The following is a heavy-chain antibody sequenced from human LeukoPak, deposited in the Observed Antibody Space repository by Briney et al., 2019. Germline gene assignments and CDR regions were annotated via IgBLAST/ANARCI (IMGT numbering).Heavy chain of an antibody. V-gene: IGHV3-43*02. D-gene: IGHD1-26*01. J-gene: IGHJ6*02. CDR2: ISGDGGST. Sequence: GGSLRLSCAASGFTFDDYAMHWVRQAPGXGLEWVSLISGDGGSTYYADSVKGRFTISRDNSQNSLYLQMNSLRTEDTALYYCAKEIVGAPGAYYYYGMDVWGQGTTVTVSS. CDR3: AKEIVGAPGAYYYYGMDV. CDR1: GFTFDDYA.